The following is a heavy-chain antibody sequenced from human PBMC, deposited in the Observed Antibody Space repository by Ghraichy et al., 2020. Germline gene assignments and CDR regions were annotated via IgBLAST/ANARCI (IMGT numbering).Heavy chain of an antibody. D-gene: IGHD4-17*01. CDR1: GGSISSGGYS. J-gene: IGHJ5*02. CDR3: ARSLLYGDYWFDP. V-gene: IGHV4-30-2*01. Sequence: SETLSLTCAVSGGSISSGGYSWSWIRQPPGKGLEWIGYIYHSGSTYYNPSLKSRVTISVDRSKNQFSLKLSSVTAADTAVYYCARSLLYGDYWFDPWGQGTLVTVSS. CDR2: IYHSGST.